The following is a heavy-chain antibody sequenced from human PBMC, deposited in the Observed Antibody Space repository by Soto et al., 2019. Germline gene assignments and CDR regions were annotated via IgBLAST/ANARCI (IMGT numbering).Heavy chain of an antibody. D-gene: IGHD3-22*01. CDR1: GGSMSSYY. Sequence: SETLSLTCTVSGGSMSSYYWSWIRQSPGKGLEWIGYIYFSGFPNYNPSLKSRVTISVDTSKNRFSMNLNSVTAADTAVYFCARLVYDSSGYRPGWGQGTLVTVSS. V-gene: IGHV4-59*08. J-gene: IGHJ4*02. CDR2: IYFSGFP. CDR3: ARLVYDSSGYRPG.